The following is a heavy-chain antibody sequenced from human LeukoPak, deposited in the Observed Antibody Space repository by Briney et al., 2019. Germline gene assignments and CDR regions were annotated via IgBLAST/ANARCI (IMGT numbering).Heavy chain of an antibody. CDR2: ISSSSSTI. J-gene: IGHJ5*02. CDR1: GFTFSSYS. D-gene: IGHD3-10*01. CDR3: ARVRLGVWFGETNSNNWFDP. Sequence: GGSLRLSCAASGFTFSSYSMNWVRQAPGKGLEWVSYISSSSSTIYYADSVKGRFTISRDNAKNSLYLQMNSLRAEDTAVYYCARVRLGVWFGETNSNNWFDPWGQGTLVTVSS. V-gene: IGHV3-48*01.